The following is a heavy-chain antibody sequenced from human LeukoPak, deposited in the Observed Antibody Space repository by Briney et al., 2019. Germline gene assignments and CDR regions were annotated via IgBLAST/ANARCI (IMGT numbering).Heavy chain of an antibody. CDR3: ARRVYYYYGMDV. CDR1: GGSFSGYY. Sequence: KPSETLSLTCAVYGGSFSGYYWSWIRQPPGKGLEWIGEINHSGSTNYNPSLKSRVTISADTSKNQFSLKLSSVTAADTAVYYCARRVYYYYGMDVWGKGTTVTVSS. V-gene: IGHV4-34*01. CDR2: INHSGST. J-gene: IGHJ6*04.